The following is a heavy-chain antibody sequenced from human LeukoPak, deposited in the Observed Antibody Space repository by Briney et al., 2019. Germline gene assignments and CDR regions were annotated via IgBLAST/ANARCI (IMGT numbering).Heavy chain of an antibody. CDR2: IIPIFGTA. Sequence: GASVKVSCKASGYTFTSYGISWVRQAPGQGLEWMGRIIPIFGTANYAQKFQGRVTITTDESTSTAYVELSSLRSEDTAVYYCARDGGDGYNWNTYAFDIWGQGTMVTVSS. J-gene: IGHJ3*02. CDR3: ARDGGDGYNWNTYAFDI. V-gene: IGHV1-69*05. CDR1: GYTFTSYG. D-gene: IGHD5-24*01.